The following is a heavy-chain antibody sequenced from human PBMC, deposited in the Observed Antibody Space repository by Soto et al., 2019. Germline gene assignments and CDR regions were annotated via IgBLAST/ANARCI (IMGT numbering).Heavy chain of an antibody. CDR3: ARGGEGVVPAAMVGFDP. V-gene: IGHV5-51*01. J-gene: IGHJ5*02. Sequence: GESLKISCKGSGYSFTRYWIGWVLQMPGKGLEWMGIIYPGDSDTRYSPSFQGQVTISADKSISTAYLQWSSLKASDTAMYYCARGGEGVVPAAMVGFDPWGQGTLVTVSS. D-gene: IGHD2-2*01. CDR2: IYPGDSDT. CDR1: GYSFTRYW.